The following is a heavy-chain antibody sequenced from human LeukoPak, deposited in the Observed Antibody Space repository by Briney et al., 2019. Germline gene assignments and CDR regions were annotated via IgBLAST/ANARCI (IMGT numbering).Heavy chain of an antibody. CDR2: IIPILGIA. J-gene: IGHJ6*03. CDR1: GGTFSSYA. V-gene: IGHV1-69*04. D-gene: IGHD2-2*01. Sequence: ASVKVSCKASGGTFSSYAISWVRQAPGQGLEWMGRIIPILGIANYAQKFQGRVTITADKSTSTAYMELSSLRSEDTAVYYCARGEIVVVPTEAPYYYYMDVWGKGTTVTVSS. CDR3: ARGEIVVVPTEAPYYYYMDV.